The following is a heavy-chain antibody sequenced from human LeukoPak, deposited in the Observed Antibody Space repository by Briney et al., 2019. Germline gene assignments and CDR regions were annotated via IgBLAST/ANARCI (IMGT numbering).Heavy chain of an antibody. V-gene: IGHV3-74*01. J-gene: IGHJ4*02. CDR1: GFTFSSYW. CDR3: ASRIPYDSSSY. Sequence: PGGSLRLSCAASGFTFSSYWMHRVRQAPGKGLVWVSRISSDGSSTDYADSVKGRFTISRDNAKNTLYLQINSLRAEDTAVYYCASRIPYDSSSYWGQGTLVTVSS. CDR2: ISSDGSST. D-gene: IGHD3-22*01.